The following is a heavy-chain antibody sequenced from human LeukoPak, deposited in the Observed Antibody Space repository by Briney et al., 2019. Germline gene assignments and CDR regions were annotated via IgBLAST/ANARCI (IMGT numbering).Heavy chain of an antibody. D-gene: IGHD6-13*01. Sequence: GGSLRLSCAASGFTFSSYEMNWVRQAPGKGLEWVSYVSSGGSTIYYADSVKGRFTISRDNAKNSLYLQMNSLRAEDTAVYYCARDSSSWYWGSIDAFDIWGQGTMVTVSS. CDR2: VSSGGSTI. CDR1: GFTFSSYE. J-gene: IGHJ3*02. V-gene: IGHV3-48*03. CDR3: ARDSSSWYWGSIDAFDI.